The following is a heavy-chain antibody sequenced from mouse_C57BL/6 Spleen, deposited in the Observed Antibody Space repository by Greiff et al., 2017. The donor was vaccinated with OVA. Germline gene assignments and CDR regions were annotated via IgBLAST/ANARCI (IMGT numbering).Heavy chain of an antibody. J-gene: IGHJ4*01. CDR1: GYTFTSYW. CDR3: ARPRGGNDAMDY. Sequence: QVQLQQPGAELVRPGSSVKLSCKASGYTFTSYWMDWVKQRPGQGLEWIGNIYPSDSETHYNQKFKDKATLTVDKSSSTAYMQLSSLTSEDSAVYYCARPRGGNDAMDYWGQGTSVTVSS. D-gene: IGHD2-1*01. V-gene: IGHV1-61*01. CDR2: IYPSDSET.